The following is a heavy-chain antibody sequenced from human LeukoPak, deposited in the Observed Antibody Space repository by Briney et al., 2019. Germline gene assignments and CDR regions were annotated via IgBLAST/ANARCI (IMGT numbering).Heavy chain of an antibody. V-gene: IGHV3-23*01. CDR1: GFTFSSYA. D-gene: IGHD1-26*01. CDR3: AREQWELYY. J-gene: IGHJ4*02. Sequence: GGSLRLSCAASGFTFSSYAMSWVRQAPGKGLEWVSGITGSADSTYYADSVKGRFTISRDNSKNTLYLQMNSLRAEDTAVYHCAREQWELYYWGQGTLVTVSS. CDR2: ITGSADST.